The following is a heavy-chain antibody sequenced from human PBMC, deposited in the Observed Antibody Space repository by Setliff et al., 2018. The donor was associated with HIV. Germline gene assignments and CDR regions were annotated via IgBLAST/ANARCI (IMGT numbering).Heavy chain of an antibody. CDR3: VRDYMWAFDY. J-gene: IGHJ4*02. CDR2: ITNRSDT. CDR1: GFTFRHYS. Sequence: GGSLRLSCAASGFTFRHYSMNWVRQAPGKGLEWFSSITNRSDTLYADSVRGRFTISRDNTKNSLYLQMNNLRAEDTAVYYCVRDYMWAFDYWGQGTLVTVSS. D-gene: IGHD1-26*01. V-gene: IGHV3-21*01.